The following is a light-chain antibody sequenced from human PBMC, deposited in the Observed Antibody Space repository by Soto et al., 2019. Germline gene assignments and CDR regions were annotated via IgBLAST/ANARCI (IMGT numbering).Light chain of an antibody. CDR2: GAS. J-gene: IGKJ1*01. CDR1: QSVSSN. CDR3: QQYNNWPPWT. Sequence: EIVMTQSPATLSVSPGERATLSCRASQSVSSNLAWYQQKPGQAPRLLIYGASTRATGIPARFSGSLSGTEFTLTISSLQSEDFAVYYWQQYNNWPPWTFGQGTKVEIK. V-gene: IGKV3-15*01.